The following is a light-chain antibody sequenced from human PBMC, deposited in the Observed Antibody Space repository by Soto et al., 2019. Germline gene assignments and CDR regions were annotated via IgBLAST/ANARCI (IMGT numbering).Light chain of an antibody. CDR1: SSDVGGYNY. CDR2: DVS. J-gene: IGLJ1*01. Sequence: QSALTQPASVSGSPGQSITISCTGTSSDVGGYNYVSWYQQHPGKAPKLMIYDVSNRPSGVSNRFSGSESGNTASLTISGLQDEDEADYYCSSYTIRSTYVFGTGTKVTVL. V-gene: IGLV2-14*01. CDR3: SSYTIRSTYV.